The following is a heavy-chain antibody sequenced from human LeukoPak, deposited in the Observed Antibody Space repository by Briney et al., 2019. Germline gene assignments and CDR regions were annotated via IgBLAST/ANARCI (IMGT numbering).Heavy chain of an antibody. CDR1: GGSISSYY. V-gene: IGHV4-59*08. CDR3: ARHGRGYNYGWFDY. Sequence: SETLSLTCTVSGGSISSYYWSWIRQPPGKGLGWSGYIFYSGSTNYNTSLKSRVTISVDTSKNQFSLKLSSVTAADTAVYYCARHGRGYNYGWFDYWGQGTLVTVSS. CDR2: IFYSGST. J-gene: IGHJ4*02. D-gene: IGHD5-18*01.